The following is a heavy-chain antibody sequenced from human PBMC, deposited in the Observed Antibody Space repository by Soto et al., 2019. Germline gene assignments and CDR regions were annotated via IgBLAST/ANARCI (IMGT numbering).Heavy chain of an antibody. CDR2: IYYSGST. D-gene: IGHD6-19*01. CDR1: GGSVSSGSYY. V-gene: IGHV4-61*01. CDR3: ARVYSSGWYEIFY. Sequence: PSETLSLTCTVSGGSVSSGSYYWSWIRQPPGKGLEWIGYIYYSGSTNYNPSLKSRVTISVDTSKNQFSLKLSSVTAADTAVYYCARVYSSGWYEIFYWGQGTLVTVSS. J-gene: IGHJ4*02.